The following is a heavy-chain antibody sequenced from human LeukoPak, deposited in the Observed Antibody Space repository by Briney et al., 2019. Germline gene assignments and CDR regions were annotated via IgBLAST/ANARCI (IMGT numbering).Heavy chain of an antibody. D-gene: IGHD3-10*01. V-gene: IGHV1-2*02. CDR1: GYTFTGYY. CDR3: AREGYYGSGSYYNRDYYMDV. J-gene: IGHJ6*03. Sequence: ASVKVSCKASGYTFTGYYMHWVRQAPGQGLEWMGWINPNSGGTNYAQKFQGRVTMTRDTSISTAYMELSRLRPDDTAVYYCAREGYYGSGSYYNRDYYMDVWGKGTTVTVSS. CDR2: INPNSGGT.